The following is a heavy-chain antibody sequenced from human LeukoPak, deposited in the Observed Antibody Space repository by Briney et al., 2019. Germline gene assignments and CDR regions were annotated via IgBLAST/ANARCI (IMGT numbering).Heavy chain of an antibody. J-gene: IGHJ4*02. CDR2: IYYSGST. CDR1: GGSVSSGSYY. D-gene: IGHD3-10*01. V-gene: IGHV4-61*01. CDR3: ARILGGSLGLFDY. Sequence: ASETLSLTCTVSGGSVSSGSYYWSWIRQPPGKGLEWIGYIYYSGSTNYNPSLKSRVTISVDTSKNQFSLKLSSVTAADTAVYYCARILGGSLGLFDYWGQGTLVTVSS.